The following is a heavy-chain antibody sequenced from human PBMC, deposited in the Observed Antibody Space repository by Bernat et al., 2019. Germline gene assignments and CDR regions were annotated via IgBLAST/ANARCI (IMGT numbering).Heavy chain of an antibody. CDR1: GFTFSSYG. CDR2: IWYDGSNK. V-gene: IGHV3-33*01. D-gene: IGHD6-6*01. J-gene: IGHJ6*02. CDR3: ARGGGIAAYYCYGMDV. Sequence: QVQLVESGGGVVQPGRSLRLSCAASGFTFSSYGMHWVRQAPGKGLEWVAVIWYDGSNKYYADSVKGRFTIARDKSKDTLYLQMNSLRAEDTAGYYCARGGGIAAYYCYGMDVWGQGTTVTVSS.